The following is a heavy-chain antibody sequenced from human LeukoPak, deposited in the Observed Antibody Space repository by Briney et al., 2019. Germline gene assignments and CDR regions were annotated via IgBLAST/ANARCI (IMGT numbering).Heavy chain of an antibody. CDR2: INGGST. D-gene: IGHD3-22*01. Sequence: GGSLRLSCAASGITFSSDAMSWVRQAPGKGLEWVSAINGGSTHYAGSVKGRFTISRDNSKNTLFLQMNSLRAEDTAVYYCAKGEDYYDSSGSIDYWGQGTLVTVSS. J-gene: IGHJ4*02. CDR3: AKGEDYYDSSGSIDY. V-gene: IGHV3-23*01. CDR1: GITFSSDA.